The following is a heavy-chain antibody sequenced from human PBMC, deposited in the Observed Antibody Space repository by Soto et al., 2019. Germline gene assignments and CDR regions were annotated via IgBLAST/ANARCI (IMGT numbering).Heavy chain of an antibody. V-gene: IGHV3-11*06. CDR2: ISSSSSYT. J-gene: IGHJ6*04. D-gene: IGHD2-2*01. Sequence: GSLGRACSSSGCTFSDYYLSWIRQAAGKWLEWVSYISSSSSYTNYADSVKGRFTISRDNAKNSLYLQMNSLRAEDTAVYSCATDCSSTSCDYYYGMDVWGKGTTGTVS. CDR3: ATDCSSTSCDYYYGMDV. CDR1: GCTFSDYY.